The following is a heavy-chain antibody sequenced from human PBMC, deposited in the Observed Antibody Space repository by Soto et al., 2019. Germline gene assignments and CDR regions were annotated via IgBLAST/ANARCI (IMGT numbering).Heavy chain of an antibody. CDR2: ISWNSGSI. J-gene: IGHJ6*03. D-gene: IGHD6-13*01. CDR3: AKSLGIAAAGSHYYYMDV. CDR1: GFTFDDYA. V-gene: IGHV3-9*01. Sequence: EVQLVEPGGGLVQPGRSLRLSCAASGFTFDDYAMHWVRQAPGKGLEWVSGISWNSGSIGYADSVKGRFTISRDNAKNSLYLQMNSLRAEDTALYYCAKSLGIAAAGSHYYYMDVWGKGTTVTVSS.